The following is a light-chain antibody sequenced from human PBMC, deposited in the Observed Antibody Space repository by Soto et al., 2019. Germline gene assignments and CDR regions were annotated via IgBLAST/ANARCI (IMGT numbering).Light chain of an antibody. Sequence: EIVMTQSPATLSVSPGERATLSCRASQSVSSNLAWYQQKPGQAPRLLIYGASTTATGIPARFSGSGSGTEFTRTISSLQSEDFAVYYCQQYNNWPPAWTFGQGTKVEIK. J-gene: IGKJ1*01. CDR2: GAS. V-gene: IGKV3-15*01. CDR1: QSVSSN. CDR3: QQYNNWPPAWT.